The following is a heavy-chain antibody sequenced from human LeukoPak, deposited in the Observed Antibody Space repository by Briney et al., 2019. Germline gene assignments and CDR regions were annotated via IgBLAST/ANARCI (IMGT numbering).Heavy chain of an antibody. CDR1: GYTFSSSW. J-gene: IGHJ4*02. V-gene: IGHV5-51*01. CDR3: ARVQIQLRFLGRYPKSFDL. D-gene: IGHD3-3*01. CDR2: IYAGDSDT. Sequence: GESLKISCEASGYTFSSSWIGWVRQMPGKDLEWMGMIYAGDSDTKYNPSFQGQATISADKSVSTTYLQWRSLRASDSAVYYCARVQIQLRFLGRYPKSFDLWGQGTLVTVSS.